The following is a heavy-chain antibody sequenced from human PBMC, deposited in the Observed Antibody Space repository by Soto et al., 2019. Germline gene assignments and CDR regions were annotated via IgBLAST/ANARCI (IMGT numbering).Heavy chain of an antibody. CDR1: GYTFTSYW. V-gene: IGHV5-10-1*01. CDR2: ISPSDSNT. Sequence: PGESLKISCKASGYTFTSYWIAWVRQMPGKGLEWMGRISPSDSNTNYSPSFQGHVTISADMSLSTAYLQWSSLKASDTAIYYCARLGLAATYYYGMDVWGQGTTVTVSS. CDR3: ARLGLAATYYYGMDV. D-gene: IGHD2-15*01. J-gene: IGHJ6*02.